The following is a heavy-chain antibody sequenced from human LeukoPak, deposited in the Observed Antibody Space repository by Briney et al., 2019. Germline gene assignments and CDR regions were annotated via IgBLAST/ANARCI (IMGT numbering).Heavy chain of an antibody. V-gene: IGHV3-23*01. CDR3: AKHDSSGYWGGFDY. J-gene: IGHJ4*02. Sequence: GGSLRLSCAASGFTFSSYAMSWARQAPGKGLEWVSVISNSGGSTYYADSVKGRFTISRDNSKNTLYLQMNSLRAEDMAVYYCAKHDSSGYWGGFDYWGQGTLVTVSS. CDR1: GFTFSSYA. D-gene: IGHD3-22*01. CDR2: ISNSGGST.